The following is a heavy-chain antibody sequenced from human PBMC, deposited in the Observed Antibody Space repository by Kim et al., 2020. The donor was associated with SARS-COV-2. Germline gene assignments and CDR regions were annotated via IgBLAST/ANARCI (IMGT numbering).Heavy chain of an antibody. CDR3: ATMAWLRSFDY. J-gene: IGHJ4*02. CDR2: T. V-gene: IGHV1-24*01. Sequence: TIYAQKFQGRVTMTEDTATDTAYMELSSLRSEDTAVYYCATMAWLRSFDYWGQGTLVTVSS. D-gene: IGHD5-12*01.